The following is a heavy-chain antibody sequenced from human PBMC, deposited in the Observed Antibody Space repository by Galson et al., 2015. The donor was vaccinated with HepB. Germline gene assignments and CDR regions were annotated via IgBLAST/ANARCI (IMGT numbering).Heavy chain of an antibody. CDR3: ARQTIYWYFDL. Sequence: SLRLSCAASGFTFSSYGMHWVRQAPGKGLEWVAVIWYDGSNKYYADSVKGRFTISRDNSKNTLYLQMNSLRAEDTAVYYCARQTIYWYFDLWGRGTLVTVSS. J-gene: IGHJ2*01. CDR1: GFTFSSYG. CDR2: IWYDGSNK. V-gene: IGHV3-33*08. D-gene: IGHD1/OR15-1a*01.